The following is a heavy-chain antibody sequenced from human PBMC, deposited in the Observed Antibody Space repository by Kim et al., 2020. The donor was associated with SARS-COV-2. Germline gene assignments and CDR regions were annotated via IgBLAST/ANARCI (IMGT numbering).Heavy chain of an antibody. V-gene: IGHV3-53*01. CDR2: IYSGGST. J-gene: IGHJ2*01. D-gene: IGHD2-15*01. CDR3: ARPVVAATPPHWYFDL. CDR1: GFTVSSNY. Sequence: GGSLRLSCAASGFTVSSNYMSWVRQAPGKGLEWVSVIYSGGSTYYADSVKGRFTISRDNSKNTLYLQMNSLGAEDTAVYYCARPVVAATPPHWYFDLWGRGTLVTVSS.